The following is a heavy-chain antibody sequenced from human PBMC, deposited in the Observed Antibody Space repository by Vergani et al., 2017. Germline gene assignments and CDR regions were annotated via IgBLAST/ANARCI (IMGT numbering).Heavy chain of an antibody. V-gene: IGHV3-30*02. CDR1: GFRFSDYG. Sequence: HVQMVESGGGVVQPGRSLRLSCAVSGFRFSDYGMNWVRQAPGKGLEWVAFIRFDGSNTYYADSLKGRFTISRDNSQNSLYLQMNSLRAEDTAVYYCAKTLLTFSRASGDHYYYYGMDVWGQGTTVTVSS. CDR3: AKTLLTFSRASGDHYYYYGMDV. J-gene: IGHJ6*02. CDR2: IRFDGSNT. D-gene: IGHD2-2*01.